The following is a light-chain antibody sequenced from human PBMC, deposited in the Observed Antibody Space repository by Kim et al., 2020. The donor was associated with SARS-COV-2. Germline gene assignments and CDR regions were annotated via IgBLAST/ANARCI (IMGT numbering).Light chain of an antibody. CDR2: GAS. CDR3: QQYGSSPRT. CDR1: PIFAGNY. V-gene: IGKV3-20*01. J-gene: IGKJ1*01. Sequence: SPGERAPLSSRASPIFAGNYLAWYQQKVGQAPRPLIYGASSRATGIPDRFSGSGSGTDFTLTISRLEPEDFAVYYCQQYGSSPRTFGQGTKVDIK.